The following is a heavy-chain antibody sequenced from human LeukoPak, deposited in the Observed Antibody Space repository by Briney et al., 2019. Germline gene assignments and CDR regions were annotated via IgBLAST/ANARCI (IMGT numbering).Heavy chain of an antibody. V-gene: IGHV1-18*01. Sequence: ASVKVSCKASGYTFTSYGISWVRQAPGQGLEWMGWISAYNGSTNYAQELQGRVTMTTDTSTSTAYMELRSLRSDDTAVYYCARWWELLTFFDYWGQGTLVTVSS. D-gene: IGHD1-26*01. CDR3: ARWWELLTFFDY. CDR2: ISAYNGST. J-gene: IGHJ4*02. CDR1: GYTFTSYG.